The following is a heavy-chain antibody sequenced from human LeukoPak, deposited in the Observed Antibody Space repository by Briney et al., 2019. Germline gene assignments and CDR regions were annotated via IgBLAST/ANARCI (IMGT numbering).Heavy chain of an antibody. J-gene: IGHJ4*02. CDR2: IYENGGTT. CDR1: GFTFRSHA. CDR3: ARGRYYFEY. D-gene: IGHD4-17*01. Sequence: PGGSLRLSCVGSGFTFRSHAMSWVRQAPEKGLEFVSGIYENGGTTYYADSVKGRFSISRDNAKNTLYLQMNNLRAEDTAVYYCARGRYYFEYWGQGTLVTVSS. V-gene: IGHV3-23*01.